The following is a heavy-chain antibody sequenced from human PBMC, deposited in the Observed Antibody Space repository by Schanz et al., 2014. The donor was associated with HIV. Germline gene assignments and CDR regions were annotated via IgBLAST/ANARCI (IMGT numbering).Heavy chain of an antibody. CDR2: ISYDRSHK. J-gene: IGHJ6*02. CDR1: GFTFRTFS. V-gene: IGHV3-33*08. CDR3: ARDAASHSYGSTMDV. Sequence: VQLVESGGGLVQPGGTLRLSCATSGFTFRTFSMDWVRQTPGKGLEWVAVISYDRSHKYYADSVKGRFTISRDNSKNTLFLQMNSLRAEDTAVYYCARDAASHSYGSTMDVWGQGTTVTVSS. D-gene: IGHD5-18*01.